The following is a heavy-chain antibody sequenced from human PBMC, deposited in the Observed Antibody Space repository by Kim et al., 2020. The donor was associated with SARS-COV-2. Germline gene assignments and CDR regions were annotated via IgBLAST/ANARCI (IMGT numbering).Heavy chain of an antibody. J-gene: IGHJ3*02. D-gene: IGHD3-3*01. CDR3: ARFTIFVVVTDAFDI. Sequence: PSLKSQVTISVDTSKTQFSLKLCSVTAADAAVYYCARFTIFVVVTDAFDIWGQGTMVTVSS. V-gene: IGHV4-59*01.